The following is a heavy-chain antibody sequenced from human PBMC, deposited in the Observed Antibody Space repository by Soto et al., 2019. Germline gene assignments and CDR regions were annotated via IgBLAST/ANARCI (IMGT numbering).Heavy chain of an antibody. V-gene: IGHV1-69*01. J-gene: IGHJ4*02. Sequence: QVQLVQSGAEVKKPGSSVKVSCKASGGTFSSYAISWVRQAPGQGLEWMGGIIPIFGTANYAQKFQGRVTITADECTSTAYMELSSLRSEDTAVYYCARDVPATAIPPRYHAFDYWGQGTLVTVSS. CDR3: ARDVPATAIPPRYHAFDY. D-gene: IGHD2-2*02. CDR2: IIPIFGTA. CDR1: GGTFSSYA.